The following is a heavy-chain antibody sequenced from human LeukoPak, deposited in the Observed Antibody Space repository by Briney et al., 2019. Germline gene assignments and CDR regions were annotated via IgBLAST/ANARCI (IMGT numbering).Heavy chain of an antibody. CDR2: TYYRSKWFY. J-gene: IGHJ4*02. Sequence: PSQTLSLTCAISGDSVSSNSGVWNWIRQSPSRGLEWLGRTYYRSKWFYDYAESVKGRIIVNPDTSKNQFSLHLNSMPPDDTAVYYCARDAPGQSYFDYWGRGTLVTVSS. V-gene: IGHV6-1*01. CDR3: ARDAPGQSYFDY. CDR1: GDSVSSNSGV.